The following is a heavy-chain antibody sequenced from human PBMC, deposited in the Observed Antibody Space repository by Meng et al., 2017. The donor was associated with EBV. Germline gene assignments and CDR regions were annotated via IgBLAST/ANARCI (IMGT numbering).Heavy chain of an antibody. CDR2: INPSSSST. CDR1: GYTFTSYY. CDR3: ARDFCGGDCYFYDY. J-gene: IGHJ4*02. V-gene: IGHV1-46*01. Sequence: QVQLVESGAEVKKPGASVKVYFKASGYTFTSYYMHWVRQAPGQGLEWMGKINPSSSSTSYAQKFQGRVTMTRDTSTSTIYMELSSLRSEDTAVYSCARDFCGGDCYFYDYWGQGTLVTVSS. D-gene: IGHD2-21*01.